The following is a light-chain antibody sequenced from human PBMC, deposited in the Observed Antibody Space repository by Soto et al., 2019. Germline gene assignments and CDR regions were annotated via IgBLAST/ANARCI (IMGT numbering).Light chain of an antibody. V-gene: IGKV3-20*01. Sequence: EIVLTQSPGTLSLSPGERATLSCRASQNVSSSSLAWYQQKPGQAPRLLIYGASSRATGIPDRFSGSGSGTDFTLTISRLEPEDFAVFYCQQYGSSPYTFGQGTKLEIK. CDR2: GAS. CDR1: QNVSSSS. CDR3: QQYGSSPYT. J-gene: IGKJ2*01.